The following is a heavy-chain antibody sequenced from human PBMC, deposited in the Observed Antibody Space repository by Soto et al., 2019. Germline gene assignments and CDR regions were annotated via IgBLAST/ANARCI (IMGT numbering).Heavy chain of an antibody. V-gene: IGHV4-59*01. Sequence: SETLSLTCTVSGCSISNYYWSWIRQPPGKGLEWIGYIYYNGNTNYNPSLKSRVTISVDTSKNHFSLKLTSVTSADTAVYYCARVPYSSGWSFDYWGQGTLVTVS. J-gene: IGHJ4*02. CDR3: ARVPYSSGWSFDY. CDR1: GCSISNYY. CDR2: IYYNGNT. D-gene: IGHD6-19*01.